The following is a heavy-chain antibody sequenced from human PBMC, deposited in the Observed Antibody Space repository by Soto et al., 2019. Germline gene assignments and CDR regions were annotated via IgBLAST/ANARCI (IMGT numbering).Heavy chain of an antibody. J-gene: IGHJ5*02. CDR1: GFTFSSYS. CDR2: ISGSGGST. CDR3: AKDLAATDIVVVPAAIAENWFDP. V-gene: IGHV3-23*01. D-gene: IGHD2-2*01. Sequence: GGSLRLSCAASGFTFSSYSMNWVRQAPGKGLEWVSAISGSGGSTYYADSVKGRFTISRDNSKNTLYLQMNSLRAEDTAVYYCAKDLAATDIVVVPAAIAENWFDPWGQGTLVTVSS.